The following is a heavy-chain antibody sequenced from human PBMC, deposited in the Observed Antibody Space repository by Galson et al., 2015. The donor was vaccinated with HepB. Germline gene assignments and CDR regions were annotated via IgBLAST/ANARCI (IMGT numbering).Heavy chain of an antibody. Sequence: SLRLSCAASGFTFSDYYMSWIRQAPGKGLEWVSYISSSSSYTNYADSVKGRFTISRDSAKNSLYLQMNSLRAEDTAVYYCAREGGATDLFDYWGQGTLVTVSS. CDR1: GFTFSDYY. V-gene: IGHV3-11*05. CDR3: AREGGATDLFDY. D-gene: IGHD1-26*01. J-gene: IGHJ4*02. CDR2: ISSSSSYT.